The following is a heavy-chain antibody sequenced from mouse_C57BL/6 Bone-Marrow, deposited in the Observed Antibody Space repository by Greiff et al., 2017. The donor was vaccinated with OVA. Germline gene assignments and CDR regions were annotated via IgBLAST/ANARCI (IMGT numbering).Heavy chain of an antibody. V-gene: IGHV1-18*01. Sequence: VQLKQSGPELVKPGASVKIPCKAYGYTFTDYNMDWVKQSHGKSLEWIGDINPNNGGTIYNQKFKGKATLTVDKSSSTAYMELRSLTSEDTAVYYCARSAYGSTFDYWGQGTTLTVSS. CDR2: INPNNGGT. D-gene: IGHD1-1*01. CDR3: ARSAYGSTFDY. CDR1: GYTFTDYN. J-gene: IGHJ2*01.